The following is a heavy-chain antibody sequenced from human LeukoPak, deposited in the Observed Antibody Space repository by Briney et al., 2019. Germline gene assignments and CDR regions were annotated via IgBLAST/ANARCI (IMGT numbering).Heavy chain of an antibody. V-gene: IGHV1-18*01. Sequence: ASVKVSCKASGYTFTSYGISWVRQALGQGLEWMGWISAYNGNTNYAQKLQGRVTMTTDTSTTTGYMELRSLRSDDTAVYYCARDYGAGSYGDYWGQGTLVTVSS. CDR3: ARDYGAGSYGDY. CDR2: ISAYNGNT. J-gene: IGHJ4*02. CDR1: GYTFTSYG. D-gene: IGHD3-10*01.